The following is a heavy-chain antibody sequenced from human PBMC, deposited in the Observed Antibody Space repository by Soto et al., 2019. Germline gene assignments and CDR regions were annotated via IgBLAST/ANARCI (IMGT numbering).Heavy chain of an antibody. Sequence: KPSETLSLTCSVSGVAMTYGGYSWSWIRQSPEKGLEWLGYIGHLETTYYNPSFKSRLSLSIDRTRNQFSLSLSSMTAADKAVYYCARDRLMATAGTARHYFGLDVWGQGTTVTVSS. CDR3: ARDRLMATAGTARHYFGLDV. CDR1: GVAMTYGGYS. CDR2: IGHLETT. V-gene: IGHV4-30-2*06. D-gene: IGHD5-18*01. J-gene: IGHJ6*02.